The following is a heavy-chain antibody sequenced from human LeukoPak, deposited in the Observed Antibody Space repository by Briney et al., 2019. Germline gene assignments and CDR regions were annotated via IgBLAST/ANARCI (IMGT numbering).Heavy chain of an antibody. V-gene: IGHV4-34*01. CDR1: GGSFSGYY. J-gene: IGHJ4*02. Sequence: SETLSLTCAVYGGSFSGYYWSWIRQPPGKGLEWVGEINHSGSTNYNPSLKSRVTISVETSKNQFSLKLSSVTAADTAVYYCGRQSGPHSGYSPWGQGTLVTVSS. D-gene: IGHD3-22*01. CDR3: GRQSGPHSGYSP. CDR2: INHSGST.